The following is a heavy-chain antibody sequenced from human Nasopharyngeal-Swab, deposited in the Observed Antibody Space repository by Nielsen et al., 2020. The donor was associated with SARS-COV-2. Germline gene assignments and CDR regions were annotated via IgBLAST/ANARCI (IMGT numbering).Heavy chain of an antibody. V-gene: IGHV4-31*03. D-gene: IGHD6-25*01. CDR3: ARRRGAFDI. CDR1: GGSVSSGSYY. CDR2: IYYSGST. J-gene: IGHJ3*02. Sequence: SETLSLTCTVSGGSVSSGSYYWSWIRQPPGKGLEWIGYIYYSGSTYYNPSLKSRVTISVDTSKNQFSLKLSSVTAADTAVYYCARRRGAFDIWGQGTMVTVSS.